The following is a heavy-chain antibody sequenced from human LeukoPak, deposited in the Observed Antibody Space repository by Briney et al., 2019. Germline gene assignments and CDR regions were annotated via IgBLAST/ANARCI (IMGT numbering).Heavy chain of an antibody. D-gene: IGHD4-17*01. CDR1: GFTFSSYW. J-gene: IGHJ5*02. CDR3: ARGSTTVTTRDWFDP. Sequence: GGSLRLSCAASGFTFSSYWMHWVRQVPGKGLVWVARIYTYGTSTTYGDSVEGRFTISRDNAKNTLDLEMNSLRDDDTAVYYCARGSTTVTTRDWFDPWGQGTQVTVSS. V-gene: IGHV3-74*03. CDR2: IYTYGTST.